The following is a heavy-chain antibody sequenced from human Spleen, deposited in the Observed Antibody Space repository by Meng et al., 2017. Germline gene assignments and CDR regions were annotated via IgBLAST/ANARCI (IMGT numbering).Heavy chain of an antibody. CDR3: ARLVVAATLRWFDP. V-gene: IGHV4-31*02. CDR1: VGTITSVVYC. Sequence: QLQLHESRPGLVKPSQTLSLTCPVPVGTITSVVYCWSWIRQPPGKGREWIGYIHYTGSTYYNPSLESRVTISVDTSENQFSLKLSSVTAADTAVYYCARLVVAATLRWFDPWGQGTLVTVSS. CDR2: IHYTGST. D-gene: IGHD2-15*01. J-gene: IGHJ5*02.